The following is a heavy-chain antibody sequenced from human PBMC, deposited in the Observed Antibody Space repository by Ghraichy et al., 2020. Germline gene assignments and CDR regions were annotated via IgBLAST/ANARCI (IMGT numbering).Heavy chain of an antibody. CDR2: IYYSGST. CDR1: GGSISSSSYY. CDR3: ARGKGSGSSWYEFYYYYGMDV. J-gene: IGHJ6*02. D-gene: IGHD6-13*01. Sequence: SETLSLTCTVSGGSISSSSYYWGWIRQPPGKGLEWIGSIYYSGSTYYNPSLKSRVTISVDTSKNQFSLKLSSVTAADTAVYYCARGKGSGSSWYEFYYYYGMDVWGQGTTVTVSS. V-gene: IGHV4-39*07.